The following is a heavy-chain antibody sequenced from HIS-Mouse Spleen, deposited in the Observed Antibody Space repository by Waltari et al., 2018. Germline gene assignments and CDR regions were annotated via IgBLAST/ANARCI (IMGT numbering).Heavy chain of an antibody. V-gene: IGHV4-34*01. CDR2: INHSGST. Sequence: QVQLQQWGAGLLKPSETLSLTCAVYGGSFSGYYWSWIRQPPGKGLEWIGEINHSGSTNYNPSRKSRVTISVDTSKNQFSLKLSSVTAADTAVYYCARGMRIAARPVYFDYWGQGTLVTVSS. CDR1: GGSFSGYY. D-gene: IGHD6-6*01. J-gene: IGHJ4*02. CDR3: ARGMRIAARPVYFDY.